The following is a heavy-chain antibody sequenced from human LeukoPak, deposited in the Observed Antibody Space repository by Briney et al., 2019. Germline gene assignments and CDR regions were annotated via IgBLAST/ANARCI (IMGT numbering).Heavy chain of an antibody. CDR3: ARRPYYDFWSGYYPGFDY. J-gene: IGHJ4*02. CDR2: INSDGSST. V-gene: IGHV3-74*01. Sequence: PGGSLRLSCAAPGFTFSSYWMHWVRQAPGKGLVWVSRINSDGSSTSYADSVKGRFTISRDNAKNTLYLQMNSLRAEDTAVYYCARRPYYDFWSGYYPGFDYWGQGTLVTVSS. CDR1: GFTFSSYW. D-gene: IGHD3-3*01.